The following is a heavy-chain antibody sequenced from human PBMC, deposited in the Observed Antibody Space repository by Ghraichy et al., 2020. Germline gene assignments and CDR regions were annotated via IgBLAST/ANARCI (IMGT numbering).Heavy chain of an antibody. J-gene: IGHJ6*03. Sequence: GGSLRLSCAASGFTFSSYGMHWVRQAPGKGLEWVAVISYDGSNKYYADSVKGRFTISRDNSKNTLYLQMNSLRAEDTAVYYCAKEASGSRITIFGVVIRSSYYYYMDVWGKGTTVTVSS. V-gene: IGHV3-30*18. CDR2: ISYDGSNK. D-gene: IGHD3-3*01. CDR1: GFTFSSYG. CDR3: AKEASGSRITIFGVVIRSSYYYYMDV.